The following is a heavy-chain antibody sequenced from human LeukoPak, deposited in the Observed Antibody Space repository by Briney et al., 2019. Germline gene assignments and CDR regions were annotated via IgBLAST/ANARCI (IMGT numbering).Heavy chain of an antibody. CDR1: GGSFSGYY. CDR3: ARQVLWFGEFVG. Sequence: SETLSLTCAVYGGSFSGYYWSWIREPPGKGLEWIGEINHSGSTNYNPSLKSRVTISVDTSKNQFSLKLSSVTAADTAVYYCARQVLWFGEFVGWGQGTLVTVSS. J-gene: IGHJ4*02. V-gene: IGHV4-34*01. D-gene: IGHD3-10*01. CDR2: INHSGST.